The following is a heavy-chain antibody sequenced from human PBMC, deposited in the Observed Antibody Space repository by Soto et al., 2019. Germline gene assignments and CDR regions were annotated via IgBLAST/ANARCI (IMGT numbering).Heavy chain of an antibody. CDR1: GFSVTDHY. V-gene: IGHV3-53*01. J-gene: IGHJ4*02. Sequence: GGSLRLSCAASGFSVTDHYMTWVRQAPGKGLEWVSVLYTGGSAYYGDSVKGRFTVSRDSSTNTLYLQMNSLKVGDTAFYFCARSFNDWTTYFDYWSEGTLVTVSS. CDR2: LYTGGSA. D-gene: IGHD3-9*01. CDR3: ARSFNDWTTYFDY.